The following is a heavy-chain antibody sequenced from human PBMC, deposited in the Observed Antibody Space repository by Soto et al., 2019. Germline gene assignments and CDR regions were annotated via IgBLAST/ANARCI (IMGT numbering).Heavy chain of an antibody. CDR3: ARAPLYLYGMDV. Sequence: PSETLSRTCPLSGGSISSSNWWSLVRQPPGKGLEWIGEIYHSGSTNYNPSLKSRVTISVDKSKNQFSLKLSSVTAADTAVYYCARAPLYLYGMDVWGQGNTVTGSS. CDR1: GGSISSSNW. J-gene: IGHJ6*02. V-gene: IGHV4-4*02. D-gene: IGHD2-15*01. CDR2: IYHSGST.